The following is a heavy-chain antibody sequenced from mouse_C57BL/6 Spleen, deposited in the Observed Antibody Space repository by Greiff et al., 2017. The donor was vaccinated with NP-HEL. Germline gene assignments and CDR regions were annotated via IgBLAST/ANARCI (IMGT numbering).Heavy chain of an antibody. J-gene: IGHJ1*03. V-gene: IGHV1-20*01. CDR1: GYSFTGYF. D-gene: IGHD1-1*01. CDR2: INPYNGDT. CDR3: ARLGYYYGSSSSYWYFDV. Sequence: EVKLQQSGPELVKPGDSVKISCKASGYSFTGYFMNWVMQSHGKSLEWIGRINPYNGDTFYNQKFKGKATLTVDKSSSTAHMELRSLTSEDSAVYYCARLGYYYGSSSSYWYFDVWGTGTTVTVSS.